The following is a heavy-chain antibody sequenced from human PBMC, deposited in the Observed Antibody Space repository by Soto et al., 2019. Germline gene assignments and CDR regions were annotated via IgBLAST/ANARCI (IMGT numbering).Heavy chain of an antibody. V-gene: IGHV1-69*12. D-gene: IGHD6-19*01. J-gene: IGHJ5*02. CDR2: IIPIFGTA. Sequence: QVQLVQSGAEVKKPGSSVKVSCKASGGTFSSYAISWVRQAPGQGLEWMGGIIPIFGTANYAQKFQGRVTITADESTSTAYMELSSLRSEDTAVYYCARRDSSGWYGREGWFDPWGQGTLVTVSS. CDR1: GGTFSSYA. CDR3: ARRDSSGWYGREGWFDP.